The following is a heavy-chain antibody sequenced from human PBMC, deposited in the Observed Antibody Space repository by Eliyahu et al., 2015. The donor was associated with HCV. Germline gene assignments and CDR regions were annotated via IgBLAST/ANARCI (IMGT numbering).Heavy chain of an antibody. CDR3: AKGIDKQLDYYYGMDV. CDR2: ISGGGGSX. CDR1: GFTFXXYA. D-gene: IGHD1-1*01. V-gene: IGHV3-23*04. J-gene: IGHJ6*02. Sequence: EVQLVESGGGLVQPGGSLRLSCAAXGFTFXXYAMSWVRQAPGKGLEWXXAISGGGGSXYYADSVKGRFTISRDNSKNMLYLQMNSLRAEDTAVYYCAKGIDKQLDYYYGMDVWGQGTTVTVSS.